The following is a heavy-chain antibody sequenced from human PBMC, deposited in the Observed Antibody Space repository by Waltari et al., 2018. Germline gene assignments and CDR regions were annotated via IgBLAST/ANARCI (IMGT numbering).Heavy chain of an antibody. Sequence: VSGGSISSHYWNWIRQPPGKGLEWIGYIYYSGSTNYNPSLKSRVTILIDTSKNQFSLKLSSVTPADTAVYYCARTTSGVGPSDYWGQGTLVTVSS. V-gene: IGHV4-59*11. D-gene: IGHD1-26*01. CDR2: IYYSGST. CDR3: ARTTSGVGPSDY. CDR1: GGSISSHY. J-gene: IGHJ4*02.